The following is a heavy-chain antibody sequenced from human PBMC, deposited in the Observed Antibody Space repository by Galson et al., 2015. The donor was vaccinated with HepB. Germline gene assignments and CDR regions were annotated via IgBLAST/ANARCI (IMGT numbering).Heavy chain of an antibody. CDR1: GFTFSSYA. D-gene: IGHD6-13*01. CDR2: ISGGGIST. CDR3: AKGRGSNWYFDW. J-gene: IGHJ4*02. V-gene: IGHV3-23*01. Sequence: LRLSCAASGFTFSSYALTWVRQAPGKGLEWVSVISGGGISTDYADSVKGRFTISRDNPKNTLYLQMSSLRAEDTAVYYCAKGRGSNWYFDWWGQGTLVTVSS.